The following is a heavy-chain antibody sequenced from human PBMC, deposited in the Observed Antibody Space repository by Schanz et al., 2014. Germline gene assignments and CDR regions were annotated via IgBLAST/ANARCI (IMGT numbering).Heavy chain of an antibody. D-gene: IGHD4-17*01. CDR3: AKDPHKDYGGKPQALDI. V-gene: IGHV3-21*01. J-gene: IGHJ3*02. CDR1: GIDFSSYS. CDR2: ISTSSGYI. Sequence: EVQLVESGGGLVKPGGSLRLSCAASGIDFSSYSMNWVRQAPGKGLEWVSTISTSSGYIYYADSVNGRFTISRDNGQNSLYLQMNSLKAEDTALYYCAKDPHKDYGGKPQALDIWGQGTMVTVSS.